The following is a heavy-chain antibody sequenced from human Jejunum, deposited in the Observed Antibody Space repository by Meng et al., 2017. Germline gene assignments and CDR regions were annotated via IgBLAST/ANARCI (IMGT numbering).Heavy chain of an antibody. Sequence: GQLGGFGGGLVKPGGSLRLSCAVSGFTFSGAWMSWVRQAPGKGLEWVSRIKSKRDGETTDYAAPVKGRFTISRDDSENTVYLQMNSPKAEDTAVYYCTHGHLAGTFFDYWSQGILVTVSS. J-gene: IGHJ4*02. CDR3: THGHLAGTFFDY. D-gene: IGHD1-1*01. V-gene: IGHV3-15*01. CDR1: GFTFSGAW. CDR2: IKSKRDGETT.